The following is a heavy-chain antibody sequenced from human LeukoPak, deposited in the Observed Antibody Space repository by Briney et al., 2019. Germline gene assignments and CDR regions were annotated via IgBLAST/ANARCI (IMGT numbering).Heavy chain of an antibody. Sequence: GGSLRLSCTASGFIFSGSWMAWIRQAPGKGLEWVAIIKKDGSEKYYVDSMKGRFTISRDNATNSLFLQMNSLRAEDTAIYYCTTDTWYSAGHWGQGTLVTVSS. D-gene: IGHD2-15*01. V-gene: IGHV3-7*03. CDR3: TTDTWYSAGH. CDR2: IKKDGSEK. CDR1: GFIFSGSW. J-gene: IGHJ4*02.